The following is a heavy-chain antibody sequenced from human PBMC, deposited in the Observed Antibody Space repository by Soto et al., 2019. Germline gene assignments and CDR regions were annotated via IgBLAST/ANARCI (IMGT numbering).Heavy chain of an antibody. CDR3: ARRIAAAGPGYYGMDV. D-gene: IGHD6-13*01. CDR2: IYPGDSDT. Sequence: PGESLKISCKGSGYSFSSYWIGWVRQMPGKGLEWMGIIYPGDSDTRYSPSFQGQVTISADKSISTAYLQWSSLKASDTAMYYCARRIAAAGPGYYGMDVWGQGTTVTVS. CDR1: GYSFSSYW. J-gene: IGHJ6*02. V-gene: IGHV5-51*01.